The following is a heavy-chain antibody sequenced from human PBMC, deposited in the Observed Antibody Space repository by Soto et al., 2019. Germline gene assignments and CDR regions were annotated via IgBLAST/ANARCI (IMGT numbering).Heavy chain of an antibody. CDR3: AKSLVFVDHGYIDV. CDR1: GGRFTSYI. V-gene: IGHV1-69*08. D-gene: IGHD2-21*01. Sequence: QVQLVQSGAEVKKPGSSVKVSCEASGGRFTSYIFTWVRQAPGQGLEWMGRSIPIQGTADYALKFQDRVTMTADRSTNTVHMEMTSLRPDDTAVYYCAKSLVFVDHGYIDVWGKGTTVTVSS. CDR2: SIPIQGTA. J-gene: IGHJ6*03.